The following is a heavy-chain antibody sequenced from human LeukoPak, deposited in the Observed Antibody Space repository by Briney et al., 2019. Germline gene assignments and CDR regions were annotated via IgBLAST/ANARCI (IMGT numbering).Heavy chain of an antibody. CDR2: INPNTGNP. CDR3: AIDQPVAGVSNFDS. V-gene: IGHV7-4-1*02. D-gene: IGHD6-19*01. CDR1: GYTFTRYA. J-gene: IGHJ4*02. Sequence: ASVKVSCKASGYTFTRYAMNWLRQAPGQGVEWMGWINPNTGNPTYAQAITGRFVFSLDTAVSTAYLQISSLNPEDTAVYYCAIDQPVAGVSNFDSRGQGTLVTVSS.